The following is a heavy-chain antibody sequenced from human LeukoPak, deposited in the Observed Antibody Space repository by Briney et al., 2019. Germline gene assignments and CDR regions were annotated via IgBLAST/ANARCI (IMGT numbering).Heavy chain of an antibody. CDR3: TRSGYSNGYDY. CDR2: ITPDGNAA. V-gene: IGHV3-74*03. D-gene: IGHD2-15*01. J-gene: IGHJ4*02. CDR1: AFTFSGHW. Sequence: GGSLRLSCVASAFTFSGHWMHWVRQVPGKGPMAVSRITPDGNAAAYADSVKGRFTISRDNAKNTLYLEMNSLTAEDTAVYHCTRSGYSNGYDYWGQGTLVTVSS.